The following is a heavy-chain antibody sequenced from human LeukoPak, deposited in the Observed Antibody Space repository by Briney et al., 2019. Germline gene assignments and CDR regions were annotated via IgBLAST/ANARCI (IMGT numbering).Heavy chain of an antibody. D-gene: IGHD2-8*01. CDR2: IYYSGST. V-gene: IGHV4-59*01. CDR1: GGSISSYY. CDR3: AATRYCTNGVCYTNYYYYMDV. J-gene: IGHJ6*03. Sequence: SEALSLTCTVSGGSISSYYWSWIRQPPGKGLEWIGYIYYSGSTNYNPSLKSRVTISVDTSKNQFSLKLSSVTAADTAVYYCAATRYCTNGVCYTNYYYYMDVWGKGTTVTVSS.